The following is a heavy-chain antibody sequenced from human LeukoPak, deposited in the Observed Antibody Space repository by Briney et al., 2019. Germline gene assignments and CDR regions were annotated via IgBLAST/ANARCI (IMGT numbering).Heavy chain of an antibody. Sequence: SVKVSCKASGGTFSSYAISWVRQAPGQGLEWMGGSIPIFGTANYAQKFQGRVTITADESTSTAYMELSRLRSEDTAVYYCARDRAARPSLVDAFDIWGQGTMVTVSS. CDR2: SIPIFGTA. CDR1: GGTFSSYA. V-gene: IGHV1-69*01. D-gene: IGHD6-6*01. CDR3: ARDRAARPSLVDAFDI. J-gene: IGHJ3*02.